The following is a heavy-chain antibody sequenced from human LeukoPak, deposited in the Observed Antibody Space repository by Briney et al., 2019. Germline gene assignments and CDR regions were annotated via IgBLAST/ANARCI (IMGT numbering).Heavy chain of an antibody. CDR1: GFTFSSYE. D-gene: IGHD5-18*01. V-gene: IGHV3-48*03. CDR2: ISSSGSTI. Sequence: PGGSLRLSCAASGFTFSSYEMNWVRQAPGKGLEWVSYISSSGSTIYYADSVKGRFTISRDNAKNSLYLQMNSLRAEDTAVYYCARDNSERGYSYLGAYWYFDLWGRGTLVTVSS. CDR3: ARDNSERGYSYLGAYWYFDL. J-gene: IGHJ2*01.